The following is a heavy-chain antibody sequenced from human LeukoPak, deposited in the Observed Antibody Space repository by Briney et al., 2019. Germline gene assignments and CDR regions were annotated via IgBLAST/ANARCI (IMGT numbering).Heavy chain of an antibody. CDR3: ARDPPNYYDSSGYPDNFDY. CDR2: IIPILGIA. D-gene: IGHD3-22*01. CDR1: GGTFSSYT. Sequence: ASVKVSCKASGGTFSSYTISWVRQAPGQGLEWMGRIIPILGIANYAQKFQGRVTITADKSTSTAYMELSSLRSEDTAVYYCARDPPNYYDSSGYPDNFDYWGQGTLVTVSS. V-gene: IGHV1-69*04. J-gene: IGHJ4*02.